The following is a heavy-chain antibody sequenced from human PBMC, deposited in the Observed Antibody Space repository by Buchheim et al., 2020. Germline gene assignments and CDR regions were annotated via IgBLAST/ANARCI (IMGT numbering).Heavy chain of an antibody. CDR3: ARDQGYYDFWSGYYPYYYYGMDV. Sequence: QVQLVESGGGVVQPGRSLRLSCAASGFTFSSYGMHWVRQAPGKGLEWVAVIWYDGSNKYYADSVKGRFTISRDNSKNTLDLQMNSLRAEDTAVYYCARDQGYYDFWSGYYPYYYYGMDVWGQGTT. D-gene: IGHD3-3*01. CDR1: GFTFSSYG. J-gene: IGHJ6*02. V-gene: IGHV3-33*01. CDR2: IWYDGSNK.